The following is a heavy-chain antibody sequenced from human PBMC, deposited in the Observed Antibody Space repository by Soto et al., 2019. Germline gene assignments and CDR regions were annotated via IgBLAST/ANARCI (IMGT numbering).Heavy chain of an antibody. V-gene: IGHV1-18*04. D-gene: IGHD1-26*01. CDR1: GYTFTSYG. Sequence: ASVKVSCKASGYTFTSYGISWVRQAPGQGLEWMGWISAYNGNTNYAQKLQGRVTMTTDTSTSTAYMEPRSLRSDDTAVYYCARVIGGSHPRAFEIWGQGTMVTVSS. CDR2: ISAYNGNT. J-gene: IGHJ3*02. CDR3: ARVIGGSHPRAFEI.